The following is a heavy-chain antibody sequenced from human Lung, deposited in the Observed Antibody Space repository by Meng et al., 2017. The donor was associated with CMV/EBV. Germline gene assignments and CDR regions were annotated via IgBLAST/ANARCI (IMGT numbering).Heavy chain of an antibody. V-gene: IGHV3-23*01. CDR2: ISGSGGST. CDR1: GFTFSSYA. J-gene: IGHJ4*02. Sequence: LXCAASGFTFSSYAMSWVRQAPGKGLEWVSAISGSGGSTYYADSVKGRFTISRDNSKNTLYLQMNSLRAEDTAVYYCAKSYYDSSGYSYNWGQGTLVTVSS. CDR3: AKSYYDSSGYSYN. D-gene: IGHD3-22*01.